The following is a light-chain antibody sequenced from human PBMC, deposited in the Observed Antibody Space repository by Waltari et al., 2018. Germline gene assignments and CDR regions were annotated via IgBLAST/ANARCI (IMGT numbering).Light chain of an antibody. J-gene: IGLJ3*02. V-gene: IGLV2-11*01. Sequence: QSALTQPRSVSGSPGQSVTISCTGTNSDVGGYNYVSWFQHPPGKAPKLILYDVRHRPPGVPARFSGSKSASTASLTISGLQTDDEAHYYCCSYGGNFLWVFGGGTKLTVL. CDR2: DVR. CDR3: CSYGGNFLWV. CDR1: NSDVGGYNY.